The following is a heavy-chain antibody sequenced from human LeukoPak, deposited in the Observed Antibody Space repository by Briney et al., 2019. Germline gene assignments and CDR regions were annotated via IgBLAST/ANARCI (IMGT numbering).Heavy chain of an antibody. CDR3: AKDPPLLDCSSTSCYLGV. J-gene: IGHJ3*01. D-gene: IGHD2-2*01. Sequence: GGSLRLSCAASGLTFSSYGMHWVRQAPGKGLEWGAFIGNDGSNKYYADSVKGRFTISRDNSKNTLYLQMNSLRAEDTAVYYCAKDPPLLDCSSTSCYLGVWGQGTMVTVSS. CDR1: GLTFSSYG. V-gene: IGHV3-30*02. CDR2: IGNDGSNK.